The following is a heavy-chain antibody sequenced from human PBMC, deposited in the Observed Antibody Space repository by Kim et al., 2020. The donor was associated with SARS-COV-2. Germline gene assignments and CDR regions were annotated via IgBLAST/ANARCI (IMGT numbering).Heavy chain of an antibody. CDR2: VTGSGGYT. J-gene: IGHJ4*02. CDR3: ARKFSTGNYPLEY. V-gene: IGHV3-23*01. D-gene: IGHD3-9*01. CDR1: GFTFSSFP. Sequence: GGSLRLSCAASGFTFSSFPMNWVRQAPGKGLEWLSGVTGSGGYTDYADSVKGRFAISRDNSKNTLYLQMNSLRAEDTAVYYCARKFSTGNYPLEYWGQGTPVTVSS.